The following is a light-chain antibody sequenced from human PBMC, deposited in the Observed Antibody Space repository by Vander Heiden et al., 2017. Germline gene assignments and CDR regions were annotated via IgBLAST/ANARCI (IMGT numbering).Light chain of an antibody. V-gene: IGKV3-11*01. Sequence: EIVLTQSPATLSLSPGERATLSCGASQSVSSYLAWYQEKPGQAPRLLIYDASNRATGIPARFSGSGSGTDFTLTINSLEPEDFAVYYCQQRSNWPPITFGQGTRLEIK. CDR1: QSVSSY. CDR2: DAS. CDR3: QQRSNWPPIT. J-gene: IGKJ5*01.